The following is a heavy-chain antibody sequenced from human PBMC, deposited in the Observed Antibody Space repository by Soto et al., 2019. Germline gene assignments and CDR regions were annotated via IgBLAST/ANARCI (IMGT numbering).Heavy chain of an antibody. D-gene: IGHD3-10*01. CDR2: ITPVFGTA. CDR1: GGSFRTVP. V-gene: IGHV1-69*13. CDR3: ASGKFGTHFFDY. Sequence: SVKVSCKASGGSFRTVPFSWVRQAPGQGLEWMGGITPVFGTANYAQKFQGRVTITADESTTAAYMELNSLRYEDTAIYFCASGKFGTHFFDYWGQGTQVTVSS. J-gene: IGHJ4*02.